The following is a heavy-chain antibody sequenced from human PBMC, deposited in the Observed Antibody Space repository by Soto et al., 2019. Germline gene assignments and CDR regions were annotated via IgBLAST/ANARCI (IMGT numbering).Heavy chain of an antibody. Sequence: SVKVSCKASGGTFGSDAITWVRQAPGQGLEWVGRIIPIFGTTNYAQNLQGRVTISADKSTFTSYMELHSLTSDDTALYYCARDRTDSGYYTNWLDPWGQGTQVTVSS. J-gene: IGHJ5*02. V-gene: IGHV1-69*06. D-gene: IGHD3-22*01. CDR2: IIPIFGTT. CDR3: ARDRTDSGYYTNWLDP. CDR1: GGTFGSDA.